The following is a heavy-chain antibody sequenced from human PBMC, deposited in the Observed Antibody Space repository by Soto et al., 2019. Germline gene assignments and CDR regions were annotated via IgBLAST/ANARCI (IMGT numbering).Heavy chain of an antibody. J-gene: IGHJ3*02. CDR3: ARGGRPDM. CDR1: GFTFSDSY. V-gene: IGHV3-11*01. D-gene: IGHD1-26*01. Sequence: QVQLVESGGGLVKPGGSLRLSCVASGFTFSDSYMSWIRQAPGKGLERLSYISSSGDSTQYEDSVKGRLTISRDNAKNSLYLQMSSLRAEDTAVYYCARGGRPDMWCQGTMVTVSS. CDR2: ISSSGDST.